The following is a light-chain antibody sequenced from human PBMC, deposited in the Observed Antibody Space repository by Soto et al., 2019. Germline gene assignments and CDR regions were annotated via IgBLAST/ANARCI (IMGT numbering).Light chain of an antibody. V-gene: IGKV3-20*01. Sequence: EIVLTQSPGTLSLSPGERTTLSCRASQSVSSSYLAWYQQKPGQAPRLLIYDASSRATGIPDRFSGSGSATVFTLTISRLEPEDFAVYYCQQYGSSRRTFGQGTKVEIK. CDR2: DAS. CDR1: QSVSSSY. CDR3: QQYGSSRRT. J-gene: IGKJ1*01.